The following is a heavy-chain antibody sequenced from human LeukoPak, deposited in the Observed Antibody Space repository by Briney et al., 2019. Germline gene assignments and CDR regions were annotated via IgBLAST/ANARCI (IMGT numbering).Heavy chain of an antibody. V-gene: IGHV3-48*03. J-gene: IGHJ6*03. CDR2: ISSSGSTI. CDR3: ASNLRAAMVYYYYYYMDV. Sequence: PGGSLRLSCAASGFTFSSYEMNWVRRAPGKGLEWVSYISSSGSTIYYADSVKGRFTISRDNAKNSLYLQMNSLRAEDTAVYYCASNLRAAMVYYYYYYMDVWGKGTTVTVSS. D-gene: IGHD5-18*01. CDR1: GFTFSSYE.